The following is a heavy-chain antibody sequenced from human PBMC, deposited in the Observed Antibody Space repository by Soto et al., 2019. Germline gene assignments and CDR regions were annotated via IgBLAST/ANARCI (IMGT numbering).Heavy chain of an antibody. V-gene: IGHV4-39*01. CDR1: GGSISSSSYY. J-gene: IGHJ6*02. D-gene: IGHD6-6*01. CDR2: IYYSGST. Sequence: SETLSLTCTVSGGSISSSSYYWGWIRQPPGKGLEWIGSIYYSGSTYYNPSLKSRVTISVDTSKNQFSLRLSSVTAADPAVYFCARIGDSGSSTYYYYGMDVWGPGTTATVPS. CDR3: ARIGDSGSSTYYYYGMDV.